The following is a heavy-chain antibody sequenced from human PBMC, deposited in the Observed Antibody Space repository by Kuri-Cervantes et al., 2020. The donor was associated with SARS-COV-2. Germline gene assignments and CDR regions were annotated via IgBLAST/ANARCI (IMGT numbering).Heavy chain of an antibody. Sequence: LRLSCTVSGAAISSGGYYWGWIRQHPEKGLEWIGYIYYNGNTYYNPSLESRLTITLDTSKNQFSLKLTSVTAADTAVYYCARSGLMVYAMEFDYWGQGTLVTVSS. CDR2: IYYNGNT. V-gene: IGHV4-31*03. D-gene: IGHD2-8*01. CDR3: ARSGLMVYAMEFDY. J-gene: IGHJ4*02. CDR1: GAAISSGGYY.